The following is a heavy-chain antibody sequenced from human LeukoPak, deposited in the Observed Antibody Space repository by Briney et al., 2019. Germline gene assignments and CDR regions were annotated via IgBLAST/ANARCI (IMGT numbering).Heavy chain of an antibody. V-gene: IGHV3-23*01. Sequence: GGSLRLSCAAPGFAFSTYAMSWVRQAPGKGLEWVSATSGNGAKTFYADSVKGRFTISRDNSRNTLYLQMNSLRAEDTAIYYCAKDRAYSFDNWGQGTLVTVSS. CDR3: AKDRAYSFDN. J-gene: IGHJ4*02. D-gene: IGHD2-21*01. CDR2: TSGNGAKT. CDR1: GFAFSTYA.